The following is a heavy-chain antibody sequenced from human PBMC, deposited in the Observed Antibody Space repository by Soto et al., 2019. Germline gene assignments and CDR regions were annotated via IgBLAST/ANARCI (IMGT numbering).Heavy chain of an antibody. J-gene: IGHJ6*02. CDR1: GFTFSSYG. CDR3: AKDWGYYGSGSYLCYYGMDV. Sequence: QVQLVESGGGVVQPGRSLRLSCAASGFTFSSYGMHWVRQAPGKGLEWVAVISYDGSNKYYADSVKGRFTISRDNSKNKLYLQMNSLRADDTAVYYCAKDWGYYGSGSYLCYYGMDVWGQGTTVTVSS. CDR2: ISYDGSNK. D-gene: IGHD3-10*01. V-gene: IGHV3-30*18.